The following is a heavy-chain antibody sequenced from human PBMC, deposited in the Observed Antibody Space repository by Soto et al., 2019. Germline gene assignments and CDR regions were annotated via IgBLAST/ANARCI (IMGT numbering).Heavy chain of an antibody. D-gene: IGHD1-7*01. CDR1: GFNFDNYG. V-gene: IGHV3-30*18. CDR2: ITYDGSFQ. CDR3: AKDRVGGTFYTPLGF. Sequence: GGSLRLSCQASGFNFDNYGMHWVRQAPGKGLEWVAVITYDGSFQYYAYSVKGRFTISRDNSKNTLFLHLNTLKPEDTAVYHCAKDRVGGTFYTPLGFWGQGTLVTVSS. J-gene: IGHJ4*02.